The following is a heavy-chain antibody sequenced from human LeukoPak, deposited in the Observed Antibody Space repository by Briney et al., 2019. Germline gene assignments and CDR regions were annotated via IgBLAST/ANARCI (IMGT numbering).Heavy chain of an antibody. CDR2: INNDGSRT. D-gene: IGHD3-22*01. J-gene: IGHJ4*02. CDR1: GFTFSSYW. V-gene: IGHV3-74*01. Sequence: GGSLRLSCAASGFTFSSYWMQWVRQAPGKGLVWVSRINNDGSRTSYADSVKGRFTIPRDNVKNTLYLQMNSLRAEDTAVYYCARALDYDSSGYLDYWGQGTLVTVSS. CDR3: ARALDYDSSGYLDY.